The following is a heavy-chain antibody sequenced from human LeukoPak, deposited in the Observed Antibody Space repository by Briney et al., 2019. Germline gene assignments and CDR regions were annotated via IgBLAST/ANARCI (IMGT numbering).Heavy chain of an antibody. CDR1: GFTVSSNY. J-gene: IGHJ4*02. V-gene: IGHV3-53*01. CDR2: IYSGGST. Sequence: GGSLRLSCAASGFTVSSNYMSWVRQAPGKGLEWVSVIYSGGSTYYADYAKGRFTISRDNSKNTLYLQMNNLRAEDTAVYYCARRQGLKYCFYYWGQGTLITVSS. CDR3: ARRQGLKYCFYY.